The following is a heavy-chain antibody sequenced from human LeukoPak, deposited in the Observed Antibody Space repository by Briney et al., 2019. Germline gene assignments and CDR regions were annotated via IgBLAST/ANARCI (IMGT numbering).Heavy chain of an antibody. CDR2: IYPGDSDT. D-gene: IGHD6-19*01. V-gene: IGHV5-51*01. CDR1: GYSFISYW. CDR3: ARPAYSNGSNFDY. Sequence: GESLKISCKGSGYSFISYWIGWVRQMPGKGLEWMGIIYPGDSDTRYSPSFQGQVTISADKSISTAYLQWSSLEASDTAMYYCARPAYSNGSNFDYWGQGTLVTVSS. J-gene: IGHJ4*02.